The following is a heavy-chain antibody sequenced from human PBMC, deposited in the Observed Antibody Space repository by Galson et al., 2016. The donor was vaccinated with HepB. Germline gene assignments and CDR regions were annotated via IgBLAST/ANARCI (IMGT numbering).Heavy chain of an antibody. CDR1: GFTFSSYG. CDR3: ARRMATITSFDY. V-gene: IGHV3-74*01. CDR2: INSDRSST. J-gene: IGHJ4*02. D-gene: IGHD5-24*01. Sequence: SLRLSCAASGFTFSSYGMHWVRQAPGKGLVWVSRINSDRSSTSYADSVKGRFTISRDNAKNTLYLQMNSLRAEDTAVYYCARRMATITSFDYWGQGTLVTVSS.